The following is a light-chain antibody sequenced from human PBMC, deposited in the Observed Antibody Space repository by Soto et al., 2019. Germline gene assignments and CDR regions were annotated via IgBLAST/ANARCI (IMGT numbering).Light chain of an antibody. Sequence: EIVLTQSPGTLSLSPGERATLSCRASKSVSSSYLAWYQQKPGQAPRLLIFDTSNRATGIPDRFSGSGSGTDFTLTISRLEPEDFAVYYCQHYGSSPLTFVTFGGGTKVEIK. J-gene: IGKJ4*01. CDR3: QHYGSSPLTFVT. CDR1: KSVSSSY. CDR2: DTS. V-gene: IGKV3-20*01.